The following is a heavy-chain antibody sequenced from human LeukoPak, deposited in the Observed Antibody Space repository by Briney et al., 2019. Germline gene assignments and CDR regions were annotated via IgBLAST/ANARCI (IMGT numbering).Heavy chain of an antibody. Sequence: GASVKVSCKASGYTFTSYGISWVRQAPGQGLEWMGWISAYNGNTNYAQKLQGRVTMTTDTSTSTAYMELRSLRSEDTAVYYCARGPPATCGGDCYGHFDYWGQGTLVTVSS. J-gene: IGHJ4*02. D-gene: IGHD2-21*02. V-gene: IGHV1-18*01. CDR3: ARGPPATCGGDCYGHFDY. CDR2: ISAYNGNT. CDR1: GYTFTSYG.